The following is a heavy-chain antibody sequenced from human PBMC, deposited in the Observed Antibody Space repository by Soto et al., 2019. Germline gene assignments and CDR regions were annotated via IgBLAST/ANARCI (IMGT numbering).Heavy chain of an antibody. V-gene: IGHV1-58*02. Sequence: SVKVSCKASGFTFTSSAMQWVRQARGQRLEWIGWIVVGSGNTNYAQKFQERVTITRDMSTSTAYMELSSLRSEDTAVYYRAARTSRYRSSWEFDYWGQGTLVTVAS. J-gene: IGHJ4*02. CDR3: AARTSRYRSSWEFDY. D-gene: IGHD6-13*01. CDR2: IVVGSGNT. CDR1: GFTFTSSA.